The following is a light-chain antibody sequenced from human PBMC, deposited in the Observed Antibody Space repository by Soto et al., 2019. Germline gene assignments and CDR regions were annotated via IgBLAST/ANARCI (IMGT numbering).Light chain of an antibody. CDR1: QSISRY. J-gene: IGKJ4*01. V-gene: IGKV3-11*01. CDR3: QQRGNWPS. Sequence: IALTQSPATLSWSPGERATLSCRASQSISRYLAWYQQKPGQAPRLLIYDASNRATGIPARFSGSGSGTDFTLTISSLEPEDCAVYYWQQRGNWPSFGGGTKVEIK. CDR2: DAS.